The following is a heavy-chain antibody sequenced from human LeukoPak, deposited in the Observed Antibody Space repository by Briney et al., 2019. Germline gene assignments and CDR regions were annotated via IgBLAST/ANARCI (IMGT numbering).Heavy chain of an antibody. CDR2: MSGSGGIT. V-gene: IGHV3-23*01. J-gene: IGHJ4*02. D-gene: IGHD5-18*01. CDR1: GFTFSSYA. CDR3: ARERGYSYGYYFDY. Sequence: PGGSLRLSCAASGFTFSSYAMSWVRQAPGKGLEWVSVMSGSGGITYYADSVKGRFTISRDNSKNTLYLQMNSLRAEDTAVYYCARERGYSYGYYFDYWGQETLVSVSS.